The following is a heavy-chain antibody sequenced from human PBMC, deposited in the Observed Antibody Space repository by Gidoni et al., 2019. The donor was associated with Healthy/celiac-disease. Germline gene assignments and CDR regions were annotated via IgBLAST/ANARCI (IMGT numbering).Heavy chain of an antibody. D-gene: IGHD2-2*01. J-gene: IGHJ4*02. CDR3: ARGLTSFDY. CDR2: ISYDGSNK. Sequence: QVQLVESGGGVVQPGRSLRLSCAASGFTFSSYAMHWVRQAPGKGLEGVAVISYDGSNKYYADSVKGRFTISRDNSKNTLYLQMNSLRAEDTAVYYCARGLTSFDYWGQGTLVTVSS. V-gene: IGHV3-30-3*01. CDR1: GFTFSSYA.